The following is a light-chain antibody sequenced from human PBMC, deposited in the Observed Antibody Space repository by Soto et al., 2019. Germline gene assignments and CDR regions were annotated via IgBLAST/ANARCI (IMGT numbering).Light chain of an antibody. CDR3: AAWDGSLNGWV. CDR1: NSNIGTNS. CDR2: SNN. Sequence: QSVLTQPPSASGTPGQRVTISCSGSNSNIGTNSMNWYQQLPGTAPKLLIHSNNQRPSGVPDRFSGSKSGTSASLAISGLQSEDEPDYYCAAWDGSLNGWVFGGGTKLTVL. V-gene: IGLV1-44*01. J-gene: IGLJ3*02.